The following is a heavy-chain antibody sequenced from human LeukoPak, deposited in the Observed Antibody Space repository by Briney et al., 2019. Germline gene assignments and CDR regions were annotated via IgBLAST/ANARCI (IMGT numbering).Heavy chain of an antibody. J-gene: IGHJ6*02. V-gene: IGHV1-69*01. D-gene: IGHD1-26*01. CDR3: ARISLGAIWGYYYGMDV. CDR1: GGTFSSYS. CDR2: IIPIFDTA. Sequence: SVKVSCKASGGTFSSYSISWVRQAPGQGLEWVGGIIPIFDTADYAQKFQGRVTITADESTSTAYMELSSLRSEDTAVFYCARISLGAIWGYYYGMDVWGQGTTVTVSS.